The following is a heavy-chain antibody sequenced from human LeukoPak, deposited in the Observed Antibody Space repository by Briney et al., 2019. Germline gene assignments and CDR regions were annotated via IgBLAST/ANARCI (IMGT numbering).Heavy chain of an antibody. V-gene: IGHV3-7*03. CDR2: INQGGSEK. CDR1: GLTFSSYW. CDR3: ARDVSGGRGATEY. Sequence: GGSLRLSCAASGLTFSSYWMSWLRQAPGKRLEWVGNINQGGSEKNYVDSVKGRFTLSRDNAKNSLDLQMNSLSADDTAVYYCARDVSGGRGATEYWGQGTLVTVSS. D-gene: IGHD1-26*01. J-gene: IGHJ4*02.